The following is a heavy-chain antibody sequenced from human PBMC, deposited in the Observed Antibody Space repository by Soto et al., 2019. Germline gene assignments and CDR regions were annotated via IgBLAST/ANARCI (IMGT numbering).Heavy chain of an antibody. V-gene: IGHV3-74*01. D-gene: IGHD3-10*01. CDR1: GFTFSSYW. CDR3: ARSYGSGSYYDRLIDY. J-gene: IGHJ4*02. Sequence: VGSLRLSCAASGFTFSSYWMHWVRQAPGKGLVWVSRINSDGSSTSYADSVKGRFTISRDNAKNTLYLQMNSLRAEDTAVYYCARSYGSGSYYDRLIDYWGQGTLVTVSS. CDR2: INSDGSST.